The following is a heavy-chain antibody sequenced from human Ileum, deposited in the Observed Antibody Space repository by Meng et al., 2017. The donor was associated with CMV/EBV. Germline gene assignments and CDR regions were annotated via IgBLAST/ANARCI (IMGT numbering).Heavy chain of an antibody. CDR2: IIPILGIA. CDR3: ARVTSYYYGMDV. V-gene: IGHV1-69*04. Sequence: SVKVSCKASGVTFSSYAISWVRQAPGQGLDWMGRIIPILGIANYAQKFQGRATITADKSTSTAFMELSSLRSEDTAVYYCARVTSYYYGMDVWGQGTTVTVSS. J-gene: IGHJ6*02. CDR1: GVTFSSYA.